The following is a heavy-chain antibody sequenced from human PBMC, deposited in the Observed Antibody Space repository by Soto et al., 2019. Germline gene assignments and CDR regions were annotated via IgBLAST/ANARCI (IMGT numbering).Heavy chain of an antibody. J-gene: IGHJ4*02. CDR1: GYSLISYW. Sequence: AESVTISCKASGYSLISYWIVWVRQTPGKGLEWMGIIYAGDSDTRYSPSFQGQVTISADKSSNTAYLHWSSLKASDTSMYYCARLSLYCSSTSCYFESWGQGTMVTVSS. D-gene: IGHD2-2*01. V-gene: IGHV5-51*01. CDR3: ARLSLYCSSTSCYFES. CDR2: IYAGDSDT.